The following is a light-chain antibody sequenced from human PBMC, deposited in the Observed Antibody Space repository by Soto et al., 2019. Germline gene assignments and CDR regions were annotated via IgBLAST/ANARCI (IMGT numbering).Light chain of an antibody. CDR1: QDVSRS. V-gene: IGKV1-9*01. Sequence: DTQLTQSPSFLSASVGDRVTITCRASQDVSRSLGWYQQKPGKAPKLLISAASTLHSGVPSRFSGSGSGTDFTLTISCLQPEDFATYYCQQLWTYPLTFGGGTKVEI. J-gene: IGKJ4*01. CDR2: AAS. CDR3: QQLWTYPLT.